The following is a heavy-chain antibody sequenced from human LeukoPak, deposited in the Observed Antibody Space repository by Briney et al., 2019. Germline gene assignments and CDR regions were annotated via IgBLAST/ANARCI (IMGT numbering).Heavy chain of an antibody. CDR3: AKHATYYYDSSGYLPAGYFDY. CDR2: ISGSGGST. CDR1: GFTFSSYA. D-gene: IGHD3-22*01. J-gene: IGHJ4*02. Sequence: PGGSLRLSCAASGFTFSSYAMSWVRQAPGKELEWVSAISGSGGSTYYADSVKGRFTISRDNSKNTLYLQMNSLRAEDTAVYYCAKHATYYYDSSGYLPAGYFDYWGQGTLVTVSS. V-gene: IGHV3-23*01.